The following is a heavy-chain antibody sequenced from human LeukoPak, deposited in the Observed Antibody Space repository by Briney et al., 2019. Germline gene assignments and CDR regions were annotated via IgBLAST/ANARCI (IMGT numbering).Heavy chain of an antibody. CDR2: IYYSGST. Sequence: PSETLSLTCTVSGGSISSYCWSWIRQPPGKGLEWIGYIYYSGSTNYNPSLKSRVTISVDTSKNQFSLKLSSVTAADTAVYYCARRLDEDSSGYYLGAFDIWGQGTMVTVSS. V-gene: IGHV4-59*08. CDR1: GGSISSYC. D-gene: IGHD3-22*01. J-gene: IGHJ3*02. CDR3: ARRLDEDSSGYYLGAFDI.